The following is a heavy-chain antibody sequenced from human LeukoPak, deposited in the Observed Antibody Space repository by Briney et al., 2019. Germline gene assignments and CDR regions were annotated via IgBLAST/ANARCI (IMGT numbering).Heavy chain of an antibody. Sequence: SETLSLTCTVSGGSIGSSSYYWGWIRQPPGKGLEWIGSIYYSGSTYYNPSLKSRVTISVDTSKNQFSLKLSSVTAADTAVYYCASDSSPNGYFDYWGQGTLVTVSS. CDR2: IYYSGST. V-gene: IGHV4-39*01. CDR3: ASDSSPNGYFDY. CDR1: GGSIGSSSYY. D-gene: IGHD3-22*01. J-gene: IGHJ4*02.